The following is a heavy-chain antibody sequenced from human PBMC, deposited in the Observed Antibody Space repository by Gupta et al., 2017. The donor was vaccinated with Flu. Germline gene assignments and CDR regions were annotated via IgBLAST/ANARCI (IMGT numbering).Heavy chain of an antibody. CDR2: FHYGGST. V-gene: IGHV4-39*02. CDR1: GDSISSTNFY. J-gene: IGHJ6*02. CDR3: AREIWYYGMDV. Sequence: QLQLHESGPGLVTPSETLSLTCTVSGDSISSTNFYWGWLRQPPGKGLEWIGCFHYGGSTYSNPSLKSRVTISVDTSKNQFSLKLNSVTAADTAFYDCAREIWYYGMDVWGQGTTVIVSS.